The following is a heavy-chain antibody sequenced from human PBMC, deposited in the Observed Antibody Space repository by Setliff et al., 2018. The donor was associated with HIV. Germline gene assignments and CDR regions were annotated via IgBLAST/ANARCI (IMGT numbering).Heavy chain of an antibody. J-gene: IGHJ4*02. Sequence: ASVKVSCKASGYTFSSFAMSWVRQAPGQGLEWVAWISGYNGHTNYAQRFQGRVTVTTDTSTSTAYMELRSLRSDDTAVYFCARVGPFEFDSSGYAEFWGQGTPVTV. V-gene: IGHV1-18*01. CDR3: ARVGPFEFDSSGYAEF. CDR2: ISGYNGHT. CDR1: GYTFSSFA. D-gene: IGHD3-22*01.